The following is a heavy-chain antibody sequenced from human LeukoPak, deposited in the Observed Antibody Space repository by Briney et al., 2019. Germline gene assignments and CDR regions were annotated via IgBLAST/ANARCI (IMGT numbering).Heavy chain of an antibody. J-gene: IGHJ6*02. V-gene: IGHV3-74*01. CDR2: INSDGSTT. Sequence: GGSLRLSCAASGFIFSSYGMHWVRQAPGTGLVRVSRINSDGSTTNYADSVKGRFTISRDNAMSTLYLQMNSLRAEDTAVYYCARDFGPYGMDVWGQGTTVTVSS. CDR1: GFIFSSYG. CDR3: ARDFGPYGMDV. D-gene: IGHD3-16*01.